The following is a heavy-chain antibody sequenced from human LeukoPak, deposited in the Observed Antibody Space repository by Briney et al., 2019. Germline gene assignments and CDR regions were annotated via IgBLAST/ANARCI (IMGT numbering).Heavy chain of an antibody. J-gene: IGHJ4*02. D-gene: IGHD3-10*01. V-gene: IGHV3-33*01. CDR1: GFTFSSYA. CDR2: VWHDGSNR. Sequence: GGSLRLSCTAPGFTFSSYAIHWIGQAPAKGLEWVALVWHDGSNRYYADSVKGRFTISRDNSKNTVYLQMNSLRAEDTAVYYCARELFGSGSCPDYWGQGTPVTVSS. CDR3: ARELFGSGSCPDY.